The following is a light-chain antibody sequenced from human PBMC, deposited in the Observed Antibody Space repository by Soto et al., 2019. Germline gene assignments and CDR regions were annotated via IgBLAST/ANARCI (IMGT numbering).Light chain of an antibody. Sequence: EVVLTQSPGTLSLSPGERATLSCRASQSVARNLAWYQQKPGQAPRLLIYAASTRATGTPARFSGSGSGTEFTLTISRLEPEDFAVYYCQQFGTSPKTFGQGTKVDIK. V-gene: IGKV3-20*01. J-gene: IGKJ1*01. CDR2: AAS. CDR3: QQFGTSPKT. CDR1: QSVARN.